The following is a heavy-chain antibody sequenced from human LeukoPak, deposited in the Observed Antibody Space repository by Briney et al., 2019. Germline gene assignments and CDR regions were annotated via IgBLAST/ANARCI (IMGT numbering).Heavy chain of an antibody. J-gene: IGHJ6*02. CDR3: ARERSGNYGMDV. CDR1: GYTFASYD. Sequence: ASVQVSCKASGYTFASYDINWVRQATGQGLEWMGWMNPNSGNTGYADKFQGRVTMTRNTSISTVYMELSSLRSEDTAVYYCARERSGNYGMDVWGQGATVTVSS. D-gene: IGHD1-14*01. V-gene: IGHV1-8*02. CDR2: MNPNSGNT.